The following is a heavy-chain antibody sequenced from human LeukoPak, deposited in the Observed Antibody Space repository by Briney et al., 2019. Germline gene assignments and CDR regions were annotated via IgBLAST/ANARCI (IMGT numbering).Heavy chain of an antibody. J-gene: IGHJ5*02. CDR3: ARKYGSGSYHGFDP. V-gene: IGHV4-59*13. D-gene: IGHD3-10*01. CDR2: IYYSGST. CDR1: GGSISSYY. Sequence: SETLSLTCSVSGGSISSYYWSWIRQPPGKGLEWIGYIYYSGSTNYNPSLSSRVTISVDTSKNQFSLKLSSVTAADTAVYYCARKYGSGSYHGFDPWGQGTLVTVSS.